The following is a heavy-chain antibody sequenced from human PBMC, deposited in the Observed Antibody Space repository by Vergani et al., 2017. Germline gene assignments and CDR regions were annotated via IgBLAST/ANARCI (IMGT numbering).Heavy chain of an antibody. CDR2: IIPILGTA. CDR1: GGTFSSYA. Sequence: QVQLVQSGAEVKKPGSSVKVSCKAFGGTFSSYAISWVRQAPGQGLEWMGRIIPILGTANYAQKFQGRVTITADESTSTAYMELSSLRSEDTAVYYCARGLSDAMEETFDYWGQGTLVTVSS. V-gene: IGHV1-69*11. D-gene: IGHD2-2*01. J-gene: IGHJ4*02. CDR3: ARGLSDAMEETFDY.